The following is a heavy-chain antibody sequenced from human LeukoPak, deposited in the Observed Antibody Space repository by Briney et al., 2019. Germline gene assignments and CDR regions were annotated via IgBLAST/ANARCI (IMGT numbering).Heavy chain of an antibody. CDR3: ARVVTRYSSSWYGLGY. V-gene: IGHV1-8*01. D-gene: IGHD6-13*01. CDR1: GYTFTSYD. J-gene: IGHJ4*02. Sequence: ASVKVSCKASGYTFTSYDINWVRQATGQGLEWMGWMNPNSGNTGYAQKFQGRVTMTRNTSISTAYMELSSLRSEDTAVYYCARVVTRYSSSWYGLGYWGQGTLVTVSS. CDR2: MNPNSGNT.